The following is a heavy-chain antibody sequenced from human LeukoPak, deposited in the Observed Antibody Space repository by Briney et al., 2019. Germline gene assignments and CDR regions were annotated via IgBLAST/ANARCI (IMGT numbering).Heavy chain of an antibody. CDR3: ARDPYSSVWYFDY. Sequence: GRSLRLSCAASGFTFSSYAMHWVRQAPGKGLEWVAVISYDGSNKYYADSAKGRFTISRDNSKNTLYLQMNSLRAEDTAVYYCARDPYSSVWYFDYWGQGTLVTVSS. CDR2: ISYDGSNK. CDR1: GFTFSSYA. J-gene: IGHJ4*02. D-gene: IGHD6-19*01. V-gene: IGHV3-30-3*01.